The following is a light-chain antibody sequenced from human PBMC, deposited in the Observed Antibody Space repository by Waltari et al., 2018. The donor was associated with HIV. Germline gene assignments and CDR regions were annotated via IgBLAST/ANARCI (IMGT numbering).Light chain of an antibody. Sequence: HSALPRPPSRPGPPGSQFTPPGLGTRRNVGGSNYFSWHQQHPGKAPKLMIYDVIKRPSGVPDRFSGSKSGNTASLTVSGLQPEDEADYYCSSHAGSKVVFGGGTRLTVL. J-gene: IGLJ2*01. V-gene: IGLV2-8*01. CDR3: SSHAGSKVV. CDR1: RRNVGGSNY. CDR2: DVI.